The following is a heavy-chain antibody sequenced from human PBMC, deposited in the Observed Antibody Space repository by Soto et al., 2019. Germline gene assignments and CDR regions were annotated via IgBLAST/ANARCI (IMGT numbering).Heavy chain of an antibody. V-gene: IGHV4-39*01. Sequence: SETLSLTCTVSGGSISISSFYWDWIRQPPGKGLEWIGSIYYGGSTYYNPSLKSRVTISVDTSKNHFSLKLSSVTAADTAVYYCARHEMVRGVLDYWGQGTLVTVSS. J-gene: IGHJ4*02. CDR1: GGSISISSFY. CDR2: IYYGGST. D-gene: IGHD3-10*01. CDR3: ARHEMVRGVLDY.